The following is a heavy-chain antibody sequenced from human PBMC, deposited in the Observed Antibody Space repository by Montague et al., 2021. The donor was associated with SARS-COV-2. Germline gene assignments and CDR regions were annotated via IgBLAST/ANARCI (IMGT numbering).Heavy chain of an antibody. Sequence: SETLSLTCTVSGGSVSRISSHWGWIRQPPGKGLESIGSFYYAGGTQYNPSLKSRVTISVDTSNDQFSLKVNSVTAADTAVYFCARLSGSSFDYWGQGTLVTVSS. CDR3: ARLSGSSFDY. J-gene: IGHJ4*02. V-gene: IGHV4-39*01. CDR1: GGSVSRISSH. D-gene: IGHD2/OR15-2a*01. CDR2: FYYAGGT.